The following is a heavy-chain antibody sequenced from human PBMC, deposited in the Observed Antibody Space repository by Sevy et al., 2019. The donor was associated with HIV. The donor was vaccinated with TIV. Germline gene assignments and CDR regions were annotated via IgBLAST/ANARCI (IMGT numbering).Heavy chain of an antibody. V-gene: IGHV1-18*01. J-gene: IGHJ4*02. CDR1: GYTFSNYG. Sequence: ASVKVCCQASGYTFSNYGVTWVRQAPGQGLEWMGWISGYNGNTKYAQKFQDRVIMTTDTATSTAYMELRSLRSDDTAVYYCVRDESFSLIVVDPDYWGQGTLVTVSS. D-gene: IGHD3-22*01. CDR3: VRDESFSLIVVDPDY. CDR2: ISGYNGNT.